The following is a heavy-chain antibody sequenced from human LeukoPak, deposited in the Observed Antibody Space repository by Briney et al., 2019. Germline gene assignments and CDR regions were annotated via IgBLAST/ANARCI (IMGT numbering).Heavy chain of an antibody. V-gene: IGHV1-8*02. CDR2: MNPNSGNT. Sequence: ASVKVSCKASGYTFTSYAMNWVRQATGQGLEWMGYMNPNSGNTVSAQKFQGRVTMTRDTSITTAYMELSSLRSEDTAVYYCATELRHQDYWGQGTLVTVSS. D-gene: IGHD2-15*01. J-gene: IGHJ4*02. CDR3: ATELRHQDY. CDR1: GYTFTSYA.